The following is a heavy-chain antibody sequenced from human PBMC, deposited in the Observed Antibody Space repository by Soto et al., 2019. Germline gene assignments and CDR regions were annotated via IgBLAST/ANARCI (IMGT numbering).Heavy chain of an antibody. CDR3: ARDSGGNLDY. V-gene: IGHV4-59*01. CDR2: IYYSGST. D-gene: IGHD2-15*01. Sequence: SETLSLTCIVSGGSITSYYWSWIRQPPGKGLEWIGYIYYSGSTNYNPSLKSRVTISVDTSKNQFSLKLSSVTAADTAVYYCARDSGGNLDYWGQGTLVTVSS. J-gene: IGHJ4*02. CDR1: GGSITSYY.